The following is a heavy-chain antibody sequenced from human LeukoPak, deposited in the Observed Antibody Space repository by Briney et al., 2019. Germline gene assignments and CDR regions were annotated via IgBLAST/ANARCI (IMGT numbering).Heavy chain of an antibody. Sequence: ASVKVSCKASGYTFTGYYMHWVRQAPGQGLEWMGRINPNSGGTNYAQKFQGRVTMTRDRSISTPCMELSRLRYANTAVYYCAREGRYCSGGSCYSSWFDPWGQGTLVTVSS. J-gene: IGHJ5*02. CDR2: INPNSGGT. CDR1: GYTFTGYY. V-gene: IGHV1-2*06. D-gene: IGHD2-15*01. CDR3: AREGRYCSGGSCYSSWFDP.